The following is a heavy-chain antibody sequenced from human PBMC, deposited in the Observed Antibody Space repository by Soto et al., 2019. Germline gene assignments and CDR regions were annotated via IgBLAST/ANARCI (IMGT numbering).Heavy chain of an antibody. J-gene: IGHJ4*02. V-gene: IGHV2-5*02. CDR3: AHCRGGVASF. CDR2: GYWDDDK. D-gene: IGHD2-2*01. Sequence: QITLNESGPTLVKPTQTLTLTCTFSGFSLSTRDVGVGWIRQPPGEALEWLGVGYWDDDKTYRPSLKSRLTITTDTSKTQVVLRMTKMDPVDTATYSCAHCRGGVASFWGQGTLVTVSS. CDR1: GFSLSTRDVG.